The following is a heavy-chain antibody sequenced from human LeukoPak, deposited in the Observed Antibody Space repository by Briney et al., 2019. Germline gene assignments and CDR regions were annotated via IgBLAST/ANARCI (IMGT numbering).Heavy chain of an antibody. CDR1: GFTFSSYA. CDR2: FSSGGGST. J-gene: IGHJ4*02. V-gene: IGHV3-23*01. Sequence: GGSLRLSCVASGFTFSSYAMSWVRQAPGKGLEWVSGFSSGGGSTYYADSVKGRFTISRDSSKYTLFLQMNSLRAEDTAVYYCARDLAWGAFDYWGQGTLVTVSS. CDR3: ARDLAWGAFDY. D-gene: IGHD7-27*01.